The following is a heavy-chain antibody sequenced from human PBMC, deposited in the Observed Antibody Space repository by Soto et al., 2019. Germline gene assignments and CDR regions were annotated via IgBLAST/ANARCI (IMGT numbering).Heavy chain of an antibody. CDR2: IIPIFGTA. J-gene: IGHJ4*02. CDR1: GGTFSSYA. V-gene: IGHV1-69*13. D-gene: IGHD6-6*01. CDR3: AREPHSRPSLEPTDY. Sequence: ASVKVSCKASGGTFSSYAISWVRQAPGQGLEWMGGIIPIFGTANYAQKFQGRVTITADESTSTAYMELSSLRSEDTAVYYCAREPHSRPSLEPTDYWGQGTLVTVSS.